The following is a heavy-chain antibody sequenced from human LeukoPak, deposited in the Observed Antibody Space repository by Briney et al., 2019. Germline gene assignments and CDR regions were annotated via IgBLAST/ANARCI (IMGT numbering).Heavy chain of an antibody. J-gene: IGHJ6*04. CDR1: GGSIGSGGYY. CDR3: ARDRVTTVTRYYYYYGMDV. Sequence: TLSLTCTVSGGSIGSGGYYWSWIRQHPGKGLEWIGYIYYSGSTYYNPSLKSRVTISVDTSKNQFSLKLSSVTAADTAVYYCARDRVTTVTRYYYYYGMDVWGKGTTVTVSS. V-gene: IGHV4-31*03. CDR2: IYYSGST. D-gene: IGHD4-17*01.